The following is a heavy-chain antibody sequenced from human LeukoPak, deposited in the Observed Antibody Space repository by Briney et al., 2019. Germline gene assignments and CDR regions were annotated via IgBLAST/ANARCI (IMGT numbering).Heavy chain of an antibody. CDR1: GGSISSSSYY. J-gene: IGHJ6*02. V-gene: IGHV4-39*01. D-gene: IGHD6-13*01. CDR2: IYYSGST. CDR3: AIPHSSSWYYYYGMDV. Sequence: SETLSLTCTVSGGSISSSSYYWGWIRQPPGKGLEWIGSIYYSGSTYYNPSPKSRVTISVDTSKNQFSLKLSSVAAADTAVYYCAIPHSSSWYYYYGMDVWGQGTTVTVSS.